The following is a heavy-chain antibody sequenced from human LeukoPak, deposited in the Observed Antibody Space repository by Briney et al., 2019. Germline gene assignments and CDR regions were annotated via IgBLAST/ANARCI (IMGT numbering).Heavy chain of an antibody. CDR2: IYFSGST. D-gene: IGHD3-10*02. J-gene: IGHJ5*02. CDR3: ARSHDRGSYWIDP. Sequence: NTSETLSLTCTASGASISRYYWSWIRQPPGKGLEWIGYIYFSGSTKYNPSLKSRVTISEDTSKNQFSLNLSSVTAADTATYYCARSHDRGSYWIDPWGQGTLVTVSS. V-gene: IGHV4-59*01. CDR1: GASISRYY.